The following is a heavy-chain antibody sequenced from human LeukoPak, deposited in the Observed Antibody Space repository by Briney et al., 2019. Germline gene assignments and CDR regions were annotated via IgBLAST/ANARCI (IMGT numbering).Heavy chain of an antibody. J-gene: IGHJ5*02. D-gene: IGHD2-2*01. CDR1: GYRFTSYW. CDR2: LYPGDSDT. V-gene: IGHV5-51*01. CDR3: ARVPNQYCSITSCYAGIWFDP. Sequence: GESLKISRKGSGYRFTSYWIGWVRQMPGEGLEWMGTLYPGDSDTRYSPSFQGQVTISADKSISTAYLQWSSLKASDTAMYYCARVPNQYCSITSCYAGIWFDPWGQGTLVTVSS.